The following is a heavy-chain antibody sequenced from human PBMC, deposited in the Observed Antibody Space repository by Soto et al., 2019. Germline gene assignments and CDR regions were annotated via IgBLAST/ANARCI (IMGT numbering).Heavy chain of an antibody. J-gene: IGHJ6*02. CDR2: ISWDGGST. CDR1: GFTFDDYT. CDR3: AKDMRVDFPYGMDV. Sequence: EVQLVESGVVVVQPGGSLRLSCAASGFTFDDYTMHWVRQAPGKGLAWVSLISWDGGSTYYADSVKGRFTISRDNSKNSLYLQMNSLRTEDIALYYCAKDMRVDFPYGMDVWGQGTTVTVSS. V-gene: IGHV3-43*01. D-gene: IGHD5-12*01.